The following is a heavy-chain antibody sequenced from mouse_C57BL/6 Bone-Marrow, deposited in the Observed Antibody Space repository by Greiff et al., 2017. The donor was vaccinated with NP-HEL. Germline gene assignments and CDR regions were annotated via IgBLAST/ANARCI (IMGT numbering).Heavy chain of an antibody. CDR1: GYTFTSYW. D-gene: IGHD1-1*01. Sequence: QVQLQQPGAELVMPGASVKLSCKASGYTFTSYWMHWVKQRPGQGLEWIGEIDPSDSYTNYNQKFKGKSTLTVDKSSSTAYMQLSSLTSEDSAVYYCALGNYGRYYYAMDYWGQGTSVTVSS. CDR3: ALGNYGRYYYAMDY. V-gene: IGHV1-69*01. CDR2: IDPSDSYT. J-gene: IGHJ4*01.